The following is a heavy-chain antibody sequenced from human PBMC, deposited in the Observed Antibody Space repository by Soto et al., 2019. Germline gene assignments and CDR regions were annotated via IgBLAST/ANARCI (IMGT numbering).Heavy chain of an antibody. CDR1: GFTFRNYA. J-gene: IGHJ3*02. Sequence: GGSLRLSCAASGFTFRNYAMSWVRQAPGKGLEWVSAISGSGGSTHYADSVKGRFTISRDNSKNTLYLQMNSLRAKDTAVYYCAKPTNSGSYFGGSSAFDNWGQGTMVTVSS. CDR3: AKPTNSGSYFGGSSAFDN. D-gene: IGHD1-26*01. CDR2: ISGSGGST. V-gene: IGHV3-23*01.